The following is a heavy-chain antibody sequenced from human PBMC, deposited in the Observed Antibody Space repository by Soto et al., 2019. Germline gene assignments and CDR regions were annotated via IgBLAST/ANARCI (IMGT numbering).Heavy chain of an antibody. CDR3: ARSIAAAGTDF. J-gene: IGHJ4*02. CDR2: INSDGSST. V-gene: IGHV3-74*01. CDR1: GFTFSSYW. Sequence: GGSLRLSCAASGFTFSSYWMHWVRQAPGKGLVWVSRINSDGSSTSYADSVKGRFTISRDNAKNTLYLQMNSLRAEDTAVYYFARSIAAAGTDFWGQGTRVTVSS. D-gene: IGHD6-13*01.